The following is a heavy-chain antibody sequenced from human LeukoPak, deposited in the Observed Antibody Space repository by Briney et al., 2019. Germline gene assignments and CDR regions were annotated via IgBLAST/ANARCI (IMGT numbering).Heavy chain of an antibody. CDR3: AKDEDHDYGDYYFDS. D-gene: IGHD4-17*01. J-gene: IGHJ4*02. CDR2: ISSSGSTI. CDR1: GFTFSSYE. V-gene: IGHV3-48*03. Sequence: GGSLRLSCAASGFTFSSYEMNWVRQAPGKGLEWVSYISSSGSTIYYADSVNGRFTISRDNAKNTLYLQMNSLRAEDTAVYYCAKDEDHDYGDYYFDSWGQGTLVTVSS.